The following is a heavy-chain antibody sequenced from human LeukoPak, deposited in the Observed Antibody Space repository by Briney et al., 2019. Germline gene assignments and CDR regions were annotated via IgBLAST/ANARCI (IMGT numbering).Heavy chain of an antibody. V-gene: IGHV3-11*05. D-gene: IGHD2-2*02. CDR1: GFTFSDYH. CDR3: ARGYLEYYFDY. J-gene: IGHJ4*02. Sequence: PGGSLRLSCAASGFTFSDYHMSWIRQAPGKGLEWVSYISSSSSYTNYADSVKGRFTISRDNAKNSLYLQMNSLRAEDTAVYYCARGYLEYYFDYWGQGTLVTVSS. CDR2: ISSSSSYT.